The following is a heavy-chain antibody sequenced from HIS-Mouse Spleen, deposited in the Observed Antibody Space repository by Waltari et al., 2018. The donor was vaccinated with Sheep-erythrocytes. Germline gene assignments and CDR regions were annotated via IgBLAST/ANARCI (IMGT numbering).Heavy chain of an antibody. CDR1: GGSISSSSYY. CDR3: ARLYYYDSSGYYFDY. D-gene: IGHD3-22*01. CDR2: IYYSRRT. Sequence: QLQLQESGPGLVKPSETLSLTCTVSGGSISSSSYYWGWIRQPPGKGLEWIGSIYYSRRTHYNPSLKSRVTISVDTSKNQFSLKLSSVTAADTAVYYCARLYYYDSSGYYFDYWGQGTLVTVSS. V-gene: IGHV4-39*01. J-gene: IGHJ4*02.